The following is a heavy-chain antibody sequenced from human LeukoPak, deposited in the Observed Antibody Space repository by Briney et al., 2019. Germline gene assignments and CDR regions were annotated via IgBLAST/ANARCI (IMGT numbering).Heavy chain of an antibody. CDR3: ARSGYSYGIDY. CDR2: IYTSGTT. CDR1: GGSIRSDY. V-gene: IGHV4-4*08. D-gene: IGHD5-18*01. J-gene: IGHJ4*02. Sequence: SETLSLTCTVSGGSIRSDYWSWIRQPPGKGLEWIGYIYTSGTTNYNPSLKSRVTMSLDTSKNQFSLKLSSVTAADTAVYYCARSGYSYGIDYWGQGTLVTVSS.